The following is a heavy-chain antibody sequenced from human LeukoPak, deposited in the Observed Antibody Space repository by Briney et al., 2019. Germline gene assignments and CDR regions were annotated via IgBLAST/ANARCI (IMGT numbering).Heavy chain of an antibody. CDR2: IGAAGGT. J-gene: IGHJ6*02. V-gene: IGHV3-13*04. CDR3: ARFEYRGASHGMDV. Sequence: GGSLILSCAASGFTFSNSDMHWVRQATGKGLEWVSAIGAAGGTYYSGSVKGRFTISRENAKNSLYLQMNSLRAGDTAVYYCARFEYRGASHGMDVWGQGTTVTVSS. CDR1: GFTFSNSD. D-gene: IGHD6-6*01.